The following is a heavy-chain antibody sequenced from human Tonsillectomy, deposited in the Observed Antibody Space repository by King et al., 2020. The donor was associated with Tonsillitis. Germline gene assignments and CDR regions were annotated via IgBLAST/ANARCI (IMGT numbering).Heavy chain of an antibody. Sequence: VQLQQWGAGLLTPSETLSLTCAVYGGPFSGYYWSCIRKSPGKGLEWVVEINPIGITNYNPSLKSPVTLSVDPSKNHFSLKQSSLTAADTAVYYCARGGYTYAYRNDAFDIWGQGTMVTVSS. D-gene: IGHD3-16*01. CDR1: GGPFSGYY. CDR2: INPIGIT. J-gene: IGHJ3*02. CDR3: ARGGYTYAYRNDAFDI. V-gene: IGHV4-34*01.